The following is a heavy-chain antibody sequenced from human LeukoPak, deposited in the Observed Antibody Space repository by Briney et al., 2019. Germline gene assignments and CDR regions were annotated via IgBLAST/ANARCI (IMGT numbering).Heavy chain of an antibody. CDR1: GGSFSGYY. J-gene: IGHJ3*02. CDR3: AGASAGTGDAFDI. CDR2: INHSGST. V-gene: IGHV4-34*01. Sequence: SETLSLTCAVYGGSFSGYYWSWIRQPPGKGLEWIGEINHSGSTNYNPSLKSRVTVSVDTSKNQFSLKLSSVTAADTAVYYCAGASAGTGDAFDIWGQGTMVTVSS. D-gene: IGHD3-10*01.